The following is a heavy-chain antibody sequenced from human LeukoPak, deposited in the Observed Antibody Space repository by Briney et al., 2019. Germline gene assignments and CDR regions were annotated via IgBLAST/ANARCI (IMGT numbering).Heavy chain of an antibody. CDR1: GFTFSSYA. CDR3: AKGSLDGWLVTYRYFNN. V-gene: IGHV3-23*01. CDR2: ISGSGGST. D-gene: IGHD6-19*01. Sequence: GGSLRLXCAASGFTFSSYAMSWVRQAPGKGLEWVSAISGSGGSTYYADSVKGRFTISRDNSKNTLYLQMNSLRAEDTAVYYCAKGSLDGWLVTYRYFNNWGQGTLVTVSS. J-gene: IGHJ4*02.